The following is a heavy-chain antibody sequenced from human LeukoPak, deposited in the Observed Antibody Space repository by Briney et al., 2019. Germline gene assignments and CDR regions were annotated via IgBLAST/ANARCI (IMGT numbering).Heavy chain of an antibody. Sequence: PAETLSLTCTVSGGSISSYYWSWVRQPPGKGLEWIGYVYYSGSAHYNPSLKSRVIISVDTSKSQFSLKLSSVTAADTAVYYCASAIFVENAFDIWGQGTMVTVSS. V-gene: IGHV4-59*01. J-gene: IGHJ3*02. CDR2: VYYSGSA. CDR3: ASAIFVENAFDI. D-gene: IGHD3-3*01. CDR1: GGSISSYY.